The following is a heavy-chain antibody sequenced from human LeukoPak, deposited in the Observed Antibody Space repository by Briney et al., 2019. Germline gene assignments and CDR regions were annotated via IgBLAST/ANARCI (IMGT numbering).Heavy chain of an antibody. Sequence: GASVKVSCKASGGTFSSYTINWVRQATGQGLEWMGWMNPNSGNTGYAQKFQGRVTITRNTSISTAYMELSSLRSEDTAVYYCARARRYYYGSGSYTLGYWGQGTLVTVSS. CDR2: MNPNSGNT. V-gene: IGHV1-8*03. J-gene: IGHJ4*02. CDR3: ARARRYYYGSGSYTLGY. CDR1: GGTFSSYT. D-gene: IGHD3-10*01.